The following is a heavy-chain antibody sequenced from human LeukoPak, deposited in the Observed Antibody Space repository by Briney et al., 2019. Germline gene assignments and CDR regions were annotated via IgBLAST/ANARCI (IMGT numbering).Heavy chain of an antibody. CDR1: GITFSSYT. J-gene: IGHJ6*02. V-gene: IGHV3-48*04. D-gene: IGHD6-13*01. CDR2: ITSSTTV. CDR3: ARDLRSPIAAAGIVSYGMDV. Sequence: GGSLRLSCAASGITFSSYTIHWVRQAPGKGLEWVSYITSSTTVYYADSVKGRFIISRDNAKNSLYLQMNSLRAEDTAVYYCARDLRSPIAAAGIVSYGMDVWGQGTTVTVSS.